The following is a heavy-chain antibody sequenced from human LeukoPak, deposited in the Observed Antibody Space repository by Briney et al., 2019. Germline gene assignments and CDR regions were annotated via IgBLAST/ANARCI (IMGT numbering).Heavy chain of an antibody. D-gene: IGHD4-11*01. V-gene: IGHV3-7*03. Sequence: GGSLRLSCAASGFTFSSYWMSWVRQAPGKGLEWVANIKQDGSEKYYVDSVKGRFTISRDNSKNTLYLQMNSLRAEDTAVYYCAKVVRHDYSNYGDYWGQGTLVTVSS. CDR2: IKQDGSEK. J-gene: IGHJ4*02. CDR1: GFTFSSYW. CDR3: AKVVRHDYSNYGDY.